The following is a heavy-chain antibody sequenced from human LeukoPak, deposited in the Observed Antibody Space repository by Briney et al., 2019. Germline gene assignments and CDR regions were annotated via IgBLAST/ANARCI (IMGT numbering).Heavy chain of an antibody. V-gene: IGHV4-31*03. CDR3: ARDLVSSSWGMDV. D-gene: IGHD6-13*01. J-gene: IGHJ6*02. Sequence: SETLSLTCTVSGGSISSGGYYWSWIRQHPGKGLERIGYIYYSGSTYYNPSLKSRVTISVDTSKNQFSLKLSSVTAADTAVYYCARDLVSSSWGMDVWGQGTTVTVSS. CDR2: IYYSGST. CDR1: GGSISSGGYY.